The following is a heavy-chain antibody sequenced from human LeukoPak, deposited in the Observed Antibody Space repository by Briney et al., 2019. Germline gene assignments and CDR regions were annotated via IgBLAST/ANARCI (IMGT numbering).Heavy chain of an antibody. Sequence: KPSETLSLTCAVYGGSFSGYYWSWIRQPPGKGLEWIGEINHSGSTNYNPSLKSRVTISVDTSKNQFSLKLSSVTAADTAVYYCARVGGPDYDFWSGYYKVDYYYYMDVWGKGTTVTVSS. CDR3: ARVGGPDYDFWSGYYKVDYYYYMDV. CDR1: GGSFSGYY. CDR2: INHSGST. V-gene: IGHV4-34*01. J-gene: IGHJ6*03. D-gene: IGHD3-3*01.